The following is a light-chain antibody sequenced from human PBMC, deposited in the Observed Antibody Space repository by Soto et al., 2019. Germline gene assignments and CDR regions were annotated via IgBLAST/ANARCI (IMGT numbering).Light chain of an antibody. CDR1: QAVNTR. CDR2: LTS. Sequence: EIVLTQSPATLSSFPGDRVTLSCRASQAVNTRLAWYQHKPGQAPRLLIYLTSNRAAGIPARFSGSGSGTDFTLTISDVEPEDFAVYYCHQRQSWSRTFGQGTKVDIK. V-gene: IGKV3-11*01. CDR3: HQRQSWSRT. J-gene: IGKJ1*01.